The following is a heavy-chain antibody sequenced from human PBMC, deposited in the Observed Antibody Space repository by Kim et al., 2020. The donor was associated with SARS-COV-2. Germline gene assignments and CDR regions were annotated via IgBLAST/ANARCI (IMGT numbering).Heavy chain of an antibody. D-gene: IGHD2-15*01. CDR2: FDPEDGET. CDR1: GYTLTELS. V-gene: IGHV1-24*01. CDR3: ATGNPVEAAYNWFDP. Sequence: ASVKVSCKVSGYTLTELSMHWVRQAPGKGLEWMGGFDPEDGETIYAQKFQGRVTMTEDTSTDTAYMELSSLRSEDTAVYYRATGNPVEAAYNWFDPWGQGTLVTVSS. J-gene: IGHJ5*02.